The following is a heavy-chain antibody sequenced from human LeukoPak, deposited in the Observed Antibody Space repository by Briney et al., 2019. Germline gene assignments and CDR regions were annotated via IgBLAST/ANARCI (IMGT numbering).Heavy chain of an antibody. V-gene: IGHV4-39*01. CDR2: IYYSGST. J-gene: IGHJ4*02. CDR1: GGSISSSSYY. D-gene: IGHD3-10*01. Sequence: SETLSLTCTVSGGSISSSSYYWGWIRQPPGKGLEWIGSIYYSGSTYYNPSLKSRVTISVDTSKSQFSLKLSSVTAADTAVYYCARTDYYGSGSYGHHRRYYFDYWGQGTLVTVSS. CDR3: ARTDYYGSGSYGHHRRYYFDY.